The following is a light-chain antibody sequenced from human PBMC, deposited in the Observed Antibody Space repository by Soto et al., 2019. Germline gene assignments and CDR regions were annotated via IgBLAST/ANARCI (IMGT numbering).Light chain of an antibody. J-gene: IGKJ1*01. CDR2: TAS. CDR1: QSISSW. V-gene: IGKV1-5*03. CDR3: QQYNSYPWT. Sequence: DIQMTQSPSTLSASVGDRVTITCRASQSISSWLAWYQQKPGTAPKLLIYTASTFESGVPSRFSGSGSGTEFTLTISSLQTDDFATDYCQQYNSYPWTFGQGTKVEIK.